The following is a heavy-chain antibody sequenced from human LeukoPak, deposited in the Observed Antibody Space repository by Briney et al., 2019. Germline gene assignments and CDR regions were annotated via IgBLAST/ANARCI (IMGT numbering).Heavy chain of an antibody. J-gene: IGHJ5*02. V-gene: IGHV3-30*02. CDR3: ARDAIFGVLRWFDP. CDR1: GFTFSSYG. CDR2: IRYDGSNK. D-gene: IGHD3-3*01. Sequence: GGSLRLSCAASGFTFSSYGMHWVRQAPGKGLEWVAFIRYDGSNKYYADSVKGRFTISRDNSKNTLYLQMNSLRAEDTAVYYCARDAIFGVLRWFDPWGQGTLVTVSS.